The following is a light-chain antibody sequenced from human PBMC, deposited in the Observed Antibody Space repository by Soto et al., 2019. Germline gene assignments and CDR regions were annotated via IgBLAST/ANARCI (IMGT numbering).Light chain of an antibody. V-gene: IGKV3-15*01. CDR3: QQYKDWPPR. J-gene: IGKJ1*01. CDR1: QSVSSY. Sequence: EMVMTQSPATLCVSPGERATLSCRASQSVSSYLAWYQQKPGQPPRLLIYVASTRAAGIPARFSGSGSGTELTLTISSLQSEDFAVYYCQQYKDWPPRFGQGTKVEIK. CDR2: VAS.